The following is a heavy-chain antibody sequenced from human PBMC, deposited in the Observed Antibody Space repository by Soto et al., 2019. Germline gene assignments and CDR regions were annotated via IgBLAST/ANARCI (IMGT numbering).Heavy chain of an antibody. CDR2: IRSKAYGGTT. V-gene: IGHV3-49*03. J-gene: IGHJ6*02. D-gene: IGHD5-12*01. CDR1: GFTFGDYA. Sequence: GGSLRLSCTASGFTFGDYAMSWFRQAPGKGLEWVGFIRSKAYGGTTEYAASVKGRFTISRDDSKSIAYLQMNSLKTEDTAVYYCTRDVGYSGYDTMGPGRYGMGDWGHGTTVTVSS. CDR3: TRDVGYSGYDTMGPGRYGMGD.